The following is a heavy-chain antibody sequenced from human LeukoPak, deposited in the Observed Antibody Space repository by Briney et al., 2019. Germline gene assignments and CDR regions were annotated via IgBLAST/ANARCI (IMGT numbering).Heavy chain of an antibody. V-gene: IGHV3-23*01. D-gene: IGHD6-19*01. J-gene: IGHJ4*02. Sequence: GGSLRLSCAASGFTFSSYGMSWVRQAPGKGLEWVSAISGSGGSTYYADSVKGRFTISRDNAKNSLYLQMNSLRAEDTAVYYCASLGEQWLVQYLHYWGQGTLVTVSS. CDR2: ISGSGGST. CDR3: ASLGEQWLVQYLHY. CDR1: GFTFSSYG.